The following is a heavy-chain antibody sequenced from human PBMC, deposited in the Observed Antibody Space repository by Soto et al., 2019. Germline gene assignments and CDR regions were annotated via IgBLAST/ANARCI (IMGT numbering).Heavy chain of an antibody. V-gene: IGHV3-21*01. CDR1: GFTFSSYS. Sequence: EVQLVESGGGLVKPGGSLRLSCAASGFTFSSYSMNWVRQAPGKGLEWVSSISSSSSYIYYADSVKGRFTISRDNAKNSLYLKMNSLRAEDTAVYYCARDLAAAALYYYYGMDVWGQGTTVTVSS. D-gene: IGHD6-13*01. CDR3: ARDLAAAALYYYYGMDV. CDR2: ISSSSSYI. J-gene: IGHJ6*02.